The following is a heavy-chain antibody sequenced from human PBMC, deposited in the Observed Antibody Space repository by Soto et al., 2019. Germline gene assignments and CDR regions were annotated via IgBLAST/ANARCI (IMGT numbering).Heavy chain of an antibody. CDR3: ARIRPLLRYFDWLPELDAFYI. V-gene: IGHV1-18*01. CDR1: GYTFTSYG. CDR2: ISAYNGNT. D-gene: IGHD3-9*01. Sequence: ASVKVSCKASGYTFTSYGISWVRQAPGQGLEWMGWISAYNGNTNYAQKLQGRVTMTTDTSASTAYMELRSLRSDDTAVYYCARIRPLLRYFDWLPELDAFYIWGQGKMVTV. J-gene: IGHJ3*02.